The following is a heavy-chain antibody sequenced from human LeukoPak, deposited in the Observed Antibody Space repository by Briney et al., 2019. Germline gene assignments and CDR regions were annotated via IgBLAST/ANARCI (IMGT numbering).Heavy chain of an antibody. Sequence: GGSLRLSCAASGFSFSSYGMNWVRQAPGKGLEWVAVIWYDGNKKYYADSVRGRFTISRDNSKNTLYLQMDSLRAADTAVYYCTRDEAFGGSYYFHHWGQGTLVTVSS. D-gene: IGHD1-26*01. J-gene: IGHJ4*02. V-gene: IGHV3-33*01. CDR2: IWYDGNKK. CDR3: TRDEAFGGSYYFHH. CDR1: GFSFSSYG.